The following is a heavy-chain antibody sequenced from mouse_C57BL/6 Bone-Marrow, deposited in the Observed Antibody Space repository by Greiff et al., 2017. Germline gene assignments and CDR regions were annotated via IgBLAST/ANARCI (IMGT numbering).Heavy chain of an antibody. J-gene: IGHJ4*01. V-gene: IGHV5-9-1*02. D-gene: IGHD3-1*01. CDR3: TRGLPLNYAMDY. CDR2: ISSGGDYI. CDR1: GFTFSSYA. Sequence: DVHLVESGEGLVKPGGSLKLSCAASGFTFSSYAMSWVRQTPEKRLEWVAYISSGGDYIYYADTVKGRVTISRDNARNTLYLQMSSLKSEDTAMYYCTRGLPLNYAMDYWGQGTSVTVSS.